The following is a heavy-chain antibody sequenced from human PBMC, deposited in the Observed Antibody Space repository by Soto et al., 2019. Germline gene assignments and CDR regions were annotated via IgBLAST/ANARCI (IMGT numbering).Heavy chain of an antibody. J-gene: IGHJ6*02. CDR1: GYTFTGYY. Sequence: ASVKVSCKASGYTFTGYYMHWVRQAPGQGLEWMGWINPNSGGTNYAQKFQGWVTMTRDTFISTAYMELSRLRSDDTAVYYCARGLYCSGGSCYTPTPGYYGMDVWGQGTTVTVSS. CDR2: INPNSGGT. CDR3: ARGLYCSGGSCYTPTPGYYGMDV. V-gene: IGHV1-2*04. D-gene: IGHD2-15*01.